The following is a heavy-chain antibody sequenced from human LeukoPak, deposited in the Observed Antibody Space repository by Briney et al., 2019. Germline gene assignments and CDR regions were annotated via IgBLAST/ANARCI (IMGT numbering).Heavy chain of an antibody. Sequence: GGSLRLSCAASGFTFTTYWMTWVRQAPGKGLEWVSAISGSGGSTYYADSVKGRFTISRDNSKNTLYLQMNSLRAEDTAVYYCAKDLTLTTVRFGVWGQGTTVTVSS. CDR3: AKDLTLTTVRFGV. CDR1: GFTFTTYW. J-gene: IGHJ6*02. D-gene: IGHD4-17*01. CDR2: ISGSGGST. V-gene: IGHV3-23*01.